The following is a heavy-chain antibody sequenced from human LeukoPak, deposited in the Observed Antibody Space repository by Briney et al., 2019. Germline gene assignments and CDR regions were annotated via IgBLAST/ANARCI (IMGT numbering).Heavy chain of an antibody. CDR1: GFTFSSYS. Sequence: GGSLRLSCAASGFTFSSYSMNWVRQAPGKGLEWVSSISSSSSYIYYADSVKGRFTISRDNAKNSLYLQMNSLRAEDTAVYYCARGLGVGDSDIWGQGTMVTVSS. D-gene: IGHD3-16*01. CDR2: ISSSSSYI. V-gene: IGHV3-21*01. J-gene: IGHJ3*02. CDR3: ARGLGVGDSDI.